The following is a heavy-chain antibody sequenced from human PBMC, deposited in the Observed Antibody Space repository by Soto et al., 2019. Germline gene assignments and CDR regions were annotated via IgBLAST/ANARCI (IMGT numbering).Heavy chain of an antibody. Sequence: GECLKISCTGSGYSFTTYWISWVRQMPGKGLEWMGRIDPSDSYTNYSPSFQGHVTISVDKSISTAYLQWSSLKATDTAMFYCARGVGDSSGYYHFENWGQDTLVAVSS. D-gene: IGHD3-22*01. CDR1: GYSFTTYW. V-gene: IGHV5-10-1*01. J-gene: IGHJ4*02. CDR2: IDPSDSYT. CDR3: ARGVGDSSGYYHFEN.